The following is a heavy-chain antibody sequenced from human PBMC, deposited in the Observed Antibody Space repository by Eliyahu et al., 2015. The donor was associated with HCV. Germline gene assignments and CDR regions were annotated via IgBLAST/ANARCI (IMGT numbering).Heavy chain of an antibody. D-gene: IGHD4-23*01. J-gene: IGHJ4*02. V-gene: IGHV3-7*03. Sequence: EVHLVESGGGLVQPGGSLRLSXAASGFTFGNYWMTWVRQGPGKGLEWVANINQGGSEKQYVDSMKGQITISRDNAKNSLYLQMNSLRAEDTAMYYCARTGYGGNSVDYWGQGTLVTVSS. CDR1: GFTFGNYW. CDR3: ARTGYGGNSVDY. CDR2: INQGGSEK.